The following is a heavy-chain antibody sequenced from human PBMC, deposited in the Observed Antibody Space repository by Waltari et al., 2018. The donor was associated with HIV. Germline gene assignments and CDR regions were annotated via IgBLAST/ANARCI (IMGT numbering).Heavy chain of an antibody. D-gene: IGHD2-2*01. CDR1: GFPFREYY. CDR2: IGSSGSTI. V-gene: IGHV3-11*04. CDR3: ARPTPPAAIDYYYGMDV. J-gene: IGHJ6*02. Sequence: QVQLVESGGGLVKPGGSLRLSCAASGFPFREYYMSWIRQAPVKGLEWVSYIGSSGSTIYYADSVKGRFTISRDNAKNSLYLQMNSLRAEDTAVYYCARPTPPAAIDYYYGMDVWGQGTTVTVSS.